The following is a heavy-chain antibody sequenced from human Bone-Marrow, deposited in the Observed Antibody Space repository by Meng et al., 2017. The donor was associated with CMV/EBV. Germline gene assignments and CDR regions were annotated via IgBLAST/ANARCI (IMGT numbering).Heavy chain of an antibody. V-gene: IGHV3-47*02. D-gene: IGHD4-11*01. Sequence: GGSLRLSCAASGFAFSSYALHWVRRAPGKGLEWVSAIGTGGDTYYADSVMGRFTISRDNAKKSLYLQMNSLRAEDTALYHCARDRGYSNRGANWFDPWGQGTLVTVSS. CDR1: GFAFSSYA. J-gene: IGHJ5*02. CDR2: IGTGGDT. CDR3: ARDRGYSNRGANWFDP.